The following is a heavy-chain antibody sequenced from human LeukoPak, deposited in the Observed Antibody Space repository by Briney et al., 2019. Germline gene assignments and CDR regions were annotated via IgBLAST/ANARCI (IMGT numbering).Heavy chain of an antibody. J-gene: IGHJ4*02. V-gene: IGHV4-39*01. CDR3: SRARAPVVIDVGY. Sequence: SETLSLTCTVSGASISGTTYYWGWIRQPPGKGLEWIGTVYSDGRPYYNPSLKSRVAIYVDTSKNQFFLNVTSVTAADTAVYYCSRARAPVVIDVGYWGQGNLVTVAS. CDR1: GASISGTTYY. D-gene: IGHD3-22*01. CDR2: VYSDGRP.